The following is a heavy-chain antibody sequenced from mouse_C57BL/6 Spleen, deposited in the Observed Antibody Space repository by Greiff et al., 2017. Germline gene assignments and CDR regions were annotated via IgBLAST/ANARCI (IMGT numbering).Heavy chain of an antibody. CDR1: GYTFTSYW. V-gene: IGHV1-64*01. Sequence: VQLQQPGAELVKPGASGKLSCKASGYTFTSYWMHWVKQRPGQGLEWIGMIHPNSGSTNYNEKFKSKATLTVDKSSSTAYMQLSSLTSEDSAVXYCARTSYYGSSYFDYWGQGTTLTVSS. CDR2: IHPNSGST. J-gene: IGHJ2*01. D-gene: IGHD1-1*01. CDR3: ARTSYYGSSYFDY.